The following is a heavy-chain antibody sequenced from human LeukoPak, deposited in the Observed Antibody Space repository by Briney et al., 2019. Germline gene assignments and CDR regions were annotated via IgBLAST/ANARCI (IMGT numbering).Heavy chain of an antibody. CDR2: ISWNSGSI. V-gene: IGHV3-9*01. CDR3: AKDNRRHYTSGPNPDSLH. J-gene: IGHJ4*02. CDR1: GYIFNNYA. D-gene: IGHD6-19*01. Sequence: GRSLRLSCAGSGYIFNNYAMHWVRQPPGKGLEWVSGISWNSGSIDYADSVKGRFTISRDNAKNSLYLQMNSLRVEDTAFYYCAKDNRRHYTSGPNPDSLHWGQGALVTVYS.